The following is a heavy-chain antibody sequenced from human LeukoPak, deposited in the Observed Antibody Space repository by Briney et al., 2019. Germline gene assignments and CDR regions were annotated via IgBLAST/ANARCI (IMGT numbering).Heavy chain of an antibody. CDR2: ISGSGGST. V-gene: IGHV3-23*01. CDR3: AKGKLGFGELLSYFDY. J-gene: IGHJ4*02. Sequence: PGGSLRLSCAASGFTFSSYAMSWVRQAPGKGLEWVSAISGSGGSTYYADSVKGRFTISRDNSKNTLYLQMNSLRAEDTAVYYCAKGKLGFGELLSYFDYWGQGTLVTVSS. CDR1: GFTFSSYA. D-gene: IGHD3-10*01.